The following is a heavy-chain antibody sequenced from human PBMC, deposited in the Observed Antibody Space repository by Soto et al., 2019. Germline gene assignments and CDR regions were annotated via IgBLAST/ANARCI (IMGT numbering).Heavy chain of an antibody. D-gene: IGHD6-13*01. V-gene: IGHV3-11*06. CDR3: ARVPLSGSSWYVPQGGYWFDP. CDR2: ISSSSSYT. CDR1: GITFSDYY. Sequence: GGSLRLSCAASGITFSDYYMSWIRQAPGKGLEWVSYISSSSSYTNYADSVKGRFTISRDNAKNSLYLQMNSLRAEDTAVYYCARVPLSGSSWYVPQGGYWFDPWGQGTLVTVSS. J-gene: IGHJ5*02.